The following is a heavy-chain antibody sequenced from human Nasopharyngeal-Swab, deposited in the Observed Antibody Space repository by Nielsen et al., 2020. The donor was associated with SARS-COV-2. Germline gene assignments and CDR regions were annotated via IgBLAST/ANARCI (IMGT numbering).Heavy chain of an antibody. CDR3: ARSPDVFDI. CDR1: GFIFSDYY. J-gene: IGHJ3*02. V-gene: IGHV3-11*04. CDR2: ISSSGTTK. Sequence: GGSLRLSCAASGFIFSDYYMTWIRQAPGKGPEWVSNISSSGTTKYYADSVKGRFTISRDNAKNSLFLQMNSLRAKDTAVYYCARSPDVFDIWGQGTMVTVSS.